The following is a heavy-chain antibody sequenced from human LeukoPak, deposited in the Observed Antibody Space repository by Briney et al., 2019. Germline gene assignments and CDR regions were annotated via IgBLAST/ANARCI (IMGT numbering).Heavy chain of an antibody. D-gene: IGHD4-17*01. V-gene: IGHV4-4*09. CDR3: ARCYGSYYYYYMDV. Sequence: SSETLSLTCTVSGDSISSYYWTWIRQPPGKGLEWIGYIYTSGSTNYNPSLKSRVTMSVDTSKNQFSLNLSSVTAADTAVYYCARCYGSYYYYYMDVWGKGTTVTVSS. CDR2: IYTSGST. J-gene: IGHJ6*03. CDR1: GDSISSYY.